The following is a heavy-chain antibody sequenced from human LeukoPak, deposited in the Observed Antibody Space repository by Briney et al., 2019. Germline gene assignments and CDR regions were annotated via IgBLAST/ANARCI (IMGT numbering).Heavy chain of an antibody. CDR2: IHINGDT. CDR3: ARDHLLYPYYMDV. J-gene: IGHJ6*03. CDR1: GGSISSYY. D-gene: IGHD3-10*01. Sequence: PSETLSLTCTVSGGSISSYYWSWIRQPPGKGLEWIGRIHINGDTNYNPSLKSRVTMSLDTSKNQFSLKLNSVTAADTAVYFCARDHLLYPYYMDVWGKGTTVTISS. V-gene: IGHV4-4*07.